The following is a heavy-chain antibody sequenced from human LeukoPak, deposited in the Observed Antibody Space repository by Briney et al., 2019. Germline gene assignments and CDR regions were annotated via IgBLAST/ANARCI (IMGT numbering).Heavy chain of an antibody. CDR3: ARAVGSGWYEGFDY. J-gene: IGHJ4*02. CDR1: GFTFDDYG. CDR2: INWNGGST. Sequence: GGSLRLSCAASGFTFDDYGMSWVRQVPGKGLEWVSGINWNGGSTGYADSVKGRFTISRDNAKNSLYLQMNSLRAEDTAVYYCARAVGSGWYEGFDYWGQGTLVTVSS. D-gene: IGHD6-19*01. V-gene: IGHV3-20*04.